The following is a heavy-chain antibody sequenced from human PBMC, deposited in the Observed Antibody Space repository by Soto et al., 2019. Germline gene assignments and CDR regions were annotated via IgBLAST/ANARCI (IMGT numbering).Heavy chain of an antibody. D-gene: IGHD3-16*02. J-gene: IGHJ3*02. CDR3: ARALRPYDYIWGSYRYGAFDI. CDR2: ISSSSSYI. V-gene: IGHV3-21*01. Sequence: EVQLVESGGGLVKPGGSLRLSCAASGFTFSSYSMNWVRQAPGKGLEWVSSISSSSSYIYYADSVKGRFTISRDNAKNSLYLQMNRLRAEDTAVYYCARALRPYDYIWGSYRYGAFDIWGQGTMVTVSS. CDR1: GFTFSSYS.